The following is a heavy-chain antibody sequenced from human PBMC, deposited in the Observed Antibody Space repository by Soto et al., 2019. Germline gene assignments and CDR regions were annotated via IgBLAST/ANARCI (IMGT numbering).Heavy chain of an antibody. CDR3: ARWLPPEDY. J-gene: IGHJ4*02. CDR1: GYTFTSYG. V-gene: IGHV1-18*01. D-gene: IGHD6-19*01. Sequence: QVQLVQSGAEVKKPGASVKVSCKASGYTFTSYGISWVRQAPGQGLEWMGWISAYNGNTKYSQKLRGRVTMTTDTSTRTAYMELRIRRSDDTAVYYCARWLPPEDYRGQGTQVTVSS. CDR2: ISAYNGNT.